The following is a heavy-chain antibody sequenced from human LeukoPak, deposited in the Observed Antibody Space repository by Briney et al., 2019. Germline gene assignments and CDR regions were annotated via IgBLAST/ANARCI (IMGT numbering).Heavy chain of an antibody. CDR1: GGSFSGYY. Sequence: PSETLSLTCAVYGGSFSGYYWSWIRQPPGKGLEWIGEINHSGSTNYNPSLKSRVTISVDTSKNQFSLKLSSVTAADTAVYYCARARYSSPFDYWGQGTLVTVSS. CDR2: INHSGST. J-gene: IGHJ4*02. V-gene: IGHV4-34*01. D-gene: IGHD6-13*01. CDR3: ARARYSSPFDY.